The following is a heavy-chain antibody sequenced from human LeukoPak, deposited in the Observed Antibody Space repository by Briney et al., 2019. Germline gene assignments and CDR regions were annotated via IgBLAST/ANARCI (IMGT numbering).Heavy chain of an antibody. Sequence: GGSLRLSCAVSGITLSNYGMSWVRQAPGKGLEWVSVIHSDGSTYYADSVRGRFTISRDNSKNTLYLQMNSLRPEDTGLYFCARERDFDSSLLYWGQGTLVTVSS. CDR1: GITLSNYG. CDR2: IHSDGST. V-gene: IGHV3-66*02. D-gene: IGHD3-22*01. J-gene: IGHJ4*02. CDR3: ARERDFDSSLLY.